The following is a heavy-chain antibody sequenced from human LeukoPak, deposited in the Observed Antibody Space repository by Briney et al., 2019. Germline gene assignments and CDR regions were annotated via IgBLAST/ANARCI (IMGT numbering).Heavy chain of an antibody. CDR3: GRALRTMITFGGLGH. V-gene: IGHV1-2*02. CDR2: INLHSGGT. CDR1: GYTFTGYY. J-gene: IGHJ4*02. D-gene: IGHD3-16*01. Sequence: ASVKVSCKSSGYTFTGYYLHWVRQAPGQGLEWLGWINLHSGGTNFAEKFQGRVTMTRDTSSSTAYLEVSTLTSDDTAEYCCGRALRTMITFGGLGHWVRGTLVTVSS.